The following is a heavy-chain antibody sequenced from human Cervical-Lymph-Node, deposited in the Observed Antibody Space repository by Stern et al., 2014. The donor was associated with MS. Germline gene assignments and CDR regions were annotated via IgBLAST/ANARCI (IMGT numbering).Heavy chain of an antibody. J-gene: IGHJ4*02. CDR2: ISPLFGTT. CDR1: GGTFSTFD. Sequence: VKLEESGAEVKKPGSSMKVSCKASGGTFSTFDIIWVRQAPGQGLELLGGISPLFGTTNYVQKFQGRVTMTADESTSTAYMELNSLRSEDTAVYYCARHQGGIAANWGQGTLVTVSS. V-gene: IGHV1-69*01. CDR3: ARHQGGIAAN. D-gene: IGHD6-13*01.